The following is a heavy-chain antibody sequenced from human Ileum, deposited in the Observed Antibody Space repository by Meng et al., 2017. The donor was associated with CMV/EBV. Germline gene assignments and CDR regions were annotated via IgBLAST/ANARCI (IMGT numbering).Heavy chain of an antibody. Sequence: QVQLQESGPGLVKPSRSLCFTCTFSGGSIGSINCGSWVRHPPGKGLEWIGEICYSGSTNYISSLESRVTISLDKSNNQFSLKLSSVTAADTAVYYCARGYASWTVDGRVGYWGQGTLVTVSS. CDR1: GGSIGSINC. V-gene: IGHV4-4*02. D-gene: IGHD2-2*01. CDR2: ICYSGST. J-gene: IGHJ4*02. CDR3: ARGYASWTVDGRVGY.